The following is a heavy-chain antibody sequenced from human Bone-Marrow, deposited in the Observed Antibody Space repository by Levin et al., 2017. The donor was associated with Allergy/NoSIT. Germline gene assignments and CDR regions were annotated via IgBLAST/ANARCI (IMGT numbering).Heavy chain of an antibody. J-gene: IGHJ4*02. CDR1: GFTFSNYW. D-gene: IGHD1-20*01. V-gene: IGHV3-74*01. Sequence: GGSLRLSCAASGFTFSNYWMHWVRQAPGKGLVWVSRLNPDGSTTNHADSVKGRFTISRDNAKNTLYLQMDSLRAEDKAVYYGVAYNWKDFDCWGQGTLVTVSS. CDR2: LNPDGSTT. CDR3: VAYNWKDFDC.